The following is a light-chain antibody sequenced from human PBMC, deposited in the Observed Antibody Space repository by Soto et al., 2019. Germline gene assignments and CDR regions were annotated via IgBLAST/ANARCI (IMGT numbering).Light chain of an antibody. CDR3: QQRQHWPPIT. V-gene: IGKV3-11*01. J-gene: IGKJ5*01. Sequence: DIVLTQSPGTLSLSPGERVTFSCRASRSVRNYLAWYQKKPGQAPRLVIYDATNRATGIPARFGGSGSGTDFTLTISSLEPEDFAVYYCQQRQHWPPITFGQGTRLEIK. CDR1: RSVRNY. CDR2: DAT.